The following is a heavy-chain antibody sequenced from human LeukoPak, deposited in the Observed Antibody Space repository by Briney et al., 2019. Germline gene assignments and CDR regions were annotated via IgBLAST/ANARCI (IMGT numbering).Heavy chain of an antibody. J-gene: IGHJ6*03. CDR3: ARDSSPDALPYMDA. Sequence: SETLSLTCLVSAGSMKRSYWTWVRQAPGKGLEWIGNIDDSGNTNYSPSLKGRVTISLDTSKNQFSLRVTSVTAADRGLYFCARDSSPDALPYMDAWGKGTTVTVSS. CDR2: IDDSGNT. CDR1: AGSMKRSY. D-gene: IGHD6-6*01. V-gene: IGHV4-59*01.